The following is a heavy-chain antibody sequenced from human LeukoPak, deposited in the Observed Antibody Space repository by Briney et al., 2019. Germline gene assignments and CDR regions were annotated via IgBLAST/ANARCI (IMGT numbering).Heavy chain of an antibody. D-gene: IGHD3-22*01. CDR2: IYTSGST. Sequence: SETLSLTCTVSGGSISSYYWSWIRQPAGKGLEWIGRIYTSGSTNYNPSLTSRVTMSVDTSKNQFSLKLSSVTAADTAVYYCARDAYYYDSSGYYYFDYWGQGTLVTVSS. CDR3: ARDAYYYDSSGYYYFDY. J-gene: IGHJ4*02. CDR1: GGSISSYY. V-gene: IGHV4-4*07.